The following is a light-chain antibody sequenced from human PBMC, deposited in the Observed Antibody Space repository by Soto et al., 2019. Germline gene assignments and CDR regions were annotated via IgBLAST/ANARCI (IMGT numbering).Light chain of an antibody. CDR1: QSVTSDY. V-gene: IGKV3-20*01. Sequence: EIVLTQSPGTLSLSPGERATLSCMASQSVTSDYFAWYQQKPGQAPKLLIYDASSRATGIPDRFSGSGSGTDFTLTISRLEPEDFAVYYCQQYGSSPLTFGGGTKVEIK. CDR2: DAS. CDR3: QQYGSSPLT. J-gene: IGKJ4*01.